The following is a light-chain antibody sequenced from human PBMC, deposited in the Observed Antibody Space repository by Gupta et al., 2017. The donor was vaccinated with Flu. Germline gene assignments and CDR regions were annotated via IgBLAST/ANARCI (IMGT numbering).Light chain of an antibody. J-gene: IGKJ2*02. V-gene: IGKV1-39*01. Sequence: DIQMTQSASSLSASVGDRVTITCRASQTISIYLNWYQQKPGKAPKFLIYAAYSLQTGIPSRFSGSGSGTDFTLTISNLQPEDFATYFCQQCDSTMRTLGEGTKVEIK. CDR3: QQCDSTMRT. CDR2: AAY. CDR1: QTISIY.